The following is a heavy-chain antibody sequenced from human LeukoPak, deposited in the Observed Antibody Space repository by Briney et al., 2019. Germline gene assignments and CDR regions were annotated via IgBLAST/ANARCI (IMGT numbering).Heavy chain of an antibody. D-gene: IGHD6-19*01. CDR1: GYPFTSYA. Sequence: ASVKVSCKASGYPFTSYAISWVRQAPGQGLEWMGGISAYNGNTNYAQKVQGRVTMTTDTSTSTAYMKLRSLRSEDTAVNYFATFQQSDSSRWYPLGYWGQGTLVTVSS. V-gene: IGHV1-18*01. J-gene: IGHJ4*02. CDR2: ISAYNGNT. CDR3: ATFQQSDSSRWYPLGY.